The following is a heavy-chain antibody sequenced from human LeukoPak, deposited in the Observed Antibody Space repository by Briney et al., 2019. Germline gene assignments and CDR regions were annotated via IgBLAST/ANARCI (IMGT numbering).Heavy chain of an antibody. Sequence: GGSLRLSCAASGFTFSSYGMHWVRQAPGKGLEWVAFIRYDGNNKYYADSVKGRFTISRDNAKNTLYLQMNSLRAEDTAVYYCARSDYFPTNEYSAYVEYWGQGALVTVSS. CDR2: IRYDGNNK. CDR3: ARSDYFPTNEYSAYVEY. D-gene: IGHD2-8*01. CDR1: GFTFSSYG. J-gene: IGHJ4*02. V-gene: IGHV3-30*02.